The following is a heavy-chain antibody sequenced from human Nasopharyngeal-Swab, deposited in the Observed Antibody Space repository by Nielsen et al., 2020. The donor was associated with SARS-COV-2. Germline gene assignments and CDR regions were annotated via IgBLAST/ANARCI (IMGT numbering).Heavy chain of an antibody. Sequence: SETLSLTCTVSGGSISSGGYYWSWIRQHPGKGLEWIGYIYYSGSTYYNPSLKSRVTISVDTSKNQFSLKLSSVTAADTAVYYCARGDYYGSGSPIPYTTKHYYGMDVWGQGTTVTVSS. CDR3: ARGDYYGSGSPIPYTTKHYYGMDV. J-gene: IGHJ6*02. D-gene: IGHD3-10*01. CDR2: IYYSGST. V-gene: IGHV4-31*03. CDR1: GGSISSGGYY.